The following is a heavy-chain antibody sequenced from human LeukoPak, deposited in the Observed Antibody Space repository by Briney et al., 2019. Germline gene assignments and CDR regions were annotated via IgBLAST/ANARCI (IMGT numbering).Heavy chain of an antibody. D-gene: IGHD3-10*01. J-gene: IGHJ4*02. Sequence: GGSLRLSCAASGFTVSSNYMSWVRQAPGKGLEWVSVIYSGGSTYYADSVKGRFTISRDNSKNTLYLQMNSLRAEDTAVYYCASYPAPYYGSGSYFYCWGQGTLVTVSS. CDR2: IYSGGST. CDR3: ASYPAPYYGSGSYFYC. CDR1: GFTVSSNY. V-gene: IGHV3-53*01.